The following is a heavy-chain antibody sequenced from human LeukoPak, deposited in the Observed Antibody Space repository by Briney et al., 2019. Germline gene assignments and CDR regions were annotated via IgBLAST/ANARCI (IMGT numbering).Heavy chain of an antibody. CDR2: IYYSGST. CDR1: GGSISTSSYY. Sequence: SETLSLSCTVSGGSISTSSYYWGRIRQPPGKGLEWIGSIYYSGSTFYNPSLKSRVTISVDTSKNQFSLKLSSVTAADTAVYYCAKYSTMTRSWFDPWGQGTLITVSS. J-gene: IGHJ5*02. V-gene: IGHV4-39*01. CDR3: AKYSTMTRSWFDP. D-gene: IGHD3-22*01.